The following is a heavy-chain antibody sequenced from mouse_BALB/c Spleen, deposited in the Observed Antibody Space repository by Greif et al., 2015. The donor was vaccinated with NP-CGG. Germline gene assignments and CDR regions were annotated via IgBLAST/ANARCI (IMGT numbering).Heavy chain of an antibody. J-gene: IGHJ4*01. Sequence: EVMLVESGAELVKPGATVKLSCTASGFNIKDTYMHWVKQRPEQGLEWIGRIDPANGNTKYDPKFQGKATITADTSSNTAYLQLSSLTSEDTAVYYCARNLYYGGPYYAMDYWGQGTSVTVSS. D-gene: IGHD1-1*02. V-gene: IGHV14-3*02. CDR1: GFNIKDTY. CDR2: IDPANGNT. CDR3: ARNLYYGGPYYAMDY.